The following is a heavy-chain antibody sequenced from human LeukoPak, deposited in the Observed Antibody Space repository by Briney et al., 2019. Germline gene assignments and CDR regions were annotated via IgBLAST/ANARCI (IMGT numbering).Heavy chain of an antibody. CDR3: AKGDEMATIHDAFDI. J-gene: IGHJ3*02. CDR1: GFTFSSYG. V-gene: IGHV3-30*18. Sequence: GRSLRLSCAASGFTFSSYGMHWVRQAPGKGLEWVAVISYDGSNKYYADSVKGRFTISRDNSKNTLYLQMNSLRAEDTAVYYCAKGDEMATIHDAFDIWGQGTMVTVSS. D-gene: IGHD5-24*01. CDR2: ISYDGSNK.